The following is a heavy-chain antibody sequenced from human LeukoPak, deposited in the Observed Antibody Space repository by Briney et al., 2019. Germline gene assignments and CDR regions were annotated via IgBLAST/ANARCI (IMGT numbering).Heavy chain of an antibody. Sequence: PGRSLRLSCAASGFTFSSYAMHWVRQAPGKGLEWVAVISYDGSNKYYADSVKGRFTISRDNSKNTLYLQMNSLRAEDTAVYYCARVPSPIVGATGGYFDYWGQGTLVTVSS. J-gene: IGHJ4*02. CDR2: ISYDGSNK. V-gene: IGHV3-30-3*01. CDR1: GFTFSSYA. D-gene: IGHD1-26*01. CDR3: ARVPSPIVGATGGYFDY.